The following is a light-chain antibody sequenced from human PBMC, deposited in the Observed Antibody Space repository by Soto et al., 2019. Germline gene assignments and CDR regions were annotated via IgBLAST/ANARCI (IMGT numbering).Light chain of an antibody. Sequence: EIVLAQSPGTLSLSPGERATLSCRASQSVTSNYLAWFQHKPGQAPRLLIYGASSRATGIPDRFSGSGSGKDFTLTISRLEPEDFAVYCCQQNHNSYTFGPGTKVEIK. J-gene: IGKJ2*01. CDR1: QSVTSNY. V-gene: IGKV3-20*01. CDR3: QQNHNSYT. CDR2: GAS.